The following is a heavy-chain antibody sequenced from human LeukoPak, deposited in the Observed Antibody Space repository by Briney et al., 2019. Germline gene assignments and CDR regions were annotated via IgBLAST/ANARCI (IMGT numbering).Heavy chain of an antibody. Sequence: SETLSLTCAVSGGSISSNSYYWGWIRQPPGRGLEWIGSIYYSGSTYYNPSLKSRVTISVDTSKNQFSLKLSSVTAADTAVYYCARTRYYYNSRSYGAPYYFDYWGQGTLVTVSS. J-gene: IGHJ4*02. V-gene: IGHV4-39*01. CDR3: ARTRYYYNSRSYGAPYYFDY. D-gene: IGHD3-10*01. CDR2: IYYSGST. CDR1: GGSISSNSYY.